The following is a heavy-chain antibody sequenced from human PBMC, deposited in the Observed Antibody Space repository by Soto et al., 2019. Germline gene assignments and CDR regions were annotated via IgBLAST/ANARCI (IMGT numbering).Heavy chain of an antibody. Sequence: QVQLVQSGAEVKKPGASVRVSCKASGYSFSAYYIHWMRQAPGQGLEWMGWINPNSGGTKFAQKFQCWVTMTRDTSISTAYMELRRLKSGDTAVYFCARESGGTTATLDYYDFYMAVWGTGTTVTVSS. CDR3: ARESGGTTATLDYYDFYMAV. CDR1: GYSFSAYY. D-gene: IGHD4-17*01. CDR2: INPNSGGT. V-gene: IGHV1-2*04. J-gene: IGHJ6*03.